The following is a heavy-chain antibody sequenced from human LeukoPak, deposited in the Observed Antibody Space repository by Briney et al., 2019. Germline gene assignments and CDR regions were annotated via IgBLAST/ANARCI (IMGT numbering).Heavy chain of an antibody. CDR1: GDTFSNYA. CDR2: IIPIFSTA. V-gene: IGHV1-69*13. Sequence: GASVKVSCKASGDTFSNYAISCVRQAPGQGLERMGGIIPIFSTANYAQKFQGRVTITADESTSTAYMELSSLRSEDTAVYYCARVGSSGRDAFDIWGQGTMVTVSS. J-gene: IGHJ3*02. CDR3: ARVGSSGRDAFDI. D-gene: IGHD6-19*01.